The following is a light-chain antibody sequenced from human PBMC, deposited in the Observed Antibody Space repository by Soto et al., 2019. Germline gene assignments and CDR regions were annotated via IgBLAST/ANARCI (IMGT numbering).Light chain of an antibody. CDR3: QQYSSYPYT. V-gene: IGKV1-5*03. CDR2: KAS. CDR1: QSISSW. Sequence: DIQMTQSPSTLSASVGDRVTITCRASQSISSWLAWYQQKPGTAPKLLIYKASSLQSGVPSRFSGSASGTEFTLTISSLQPDDFATYYCQQYSSYPYTFGQVTKLEIK. J-gene: IGKJ2*01.